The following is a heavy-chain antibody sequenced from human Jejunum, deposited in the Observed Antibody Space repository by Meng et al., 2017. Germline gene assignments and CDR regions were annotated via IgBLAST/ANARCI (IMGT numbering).Heavy chain of an antibody. CDR3: TRQAGTYGDGGFDS. D-gene: IGHD4-17*01. CDR2: IYPGDSDT. Sequence: KVSCRGSGYSFSDYWIGWVRQMPGKGLELMGIIYPGDSDTKYSPSFQGQVTISADKSINTAYVQWSSLTPSDTAMYYCTRQAGTYGDGGFDSWGQGTLVTVSS. J-gene: IGHJ4*02. V-gene: IGHV5-51*01. CDR1: GYSFSDYW.